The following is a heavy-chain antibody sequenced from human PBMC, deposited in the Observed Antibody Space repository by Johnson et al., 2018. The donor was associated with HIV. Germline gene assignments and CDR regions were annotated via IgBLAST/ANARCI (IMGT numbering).Heavy chain of an antibody. J-gene: IGHJ3*02. V-gene: IGHV3-23*04. D-gene: IGHD2-21*02. CDR2: ISGSGDST. CDR3: ATCGGDCSDAFDI. Sequence: VQLVESGGGLVQRGGSLRLSCAAYGFTFSSYAMTWVRQAPGKGVEWVSAISGSGDSTYYADSGKDRFNTSRDNAKNTLHLQMNSLKTEDTAVYYCATCGGDCSDAFDIWGQGTMVTVSS. CDR1: GFTFSSYA.